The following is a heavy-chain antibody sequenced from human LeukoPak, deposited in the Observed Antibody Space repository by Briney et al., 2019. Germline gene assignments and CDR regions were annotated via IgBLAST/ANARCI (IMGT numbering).Heavy chain of an antibody. CDR1: GGTFSSYA. CDR2: IIPIFGIA. V-gene: IGHV1-69*04. D-gene: IGHD2-2*02. J-gene: IGHJ5*02. Sequence: GASVKVSCKASGGTFSSYAISWVRQAPGQGLEWMGRIIPIFGIANYAQKFQGRVTMTRNTSISTAYMELSSLRSEDTAVYYCARGLHCSSTSCYNLDWFDPWGQGTLVTVSS. CDR3: ARGLHCSSTSCYNLDWFDP.